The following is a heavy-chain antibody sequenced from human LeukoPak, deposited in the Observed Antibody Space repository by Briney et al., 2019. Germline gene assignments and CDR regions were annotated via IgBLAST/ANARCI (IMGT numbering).Heavy chain of an antibody. J-gene: IGHJ4*02. CDR3: ARVRRGIDY. V-gene: IGHV4-39*07. CDR1: GGSISSSSYY. Sequence: SETLSLTCTVSGGSISSSSYYWGWIRQPPGKGLEWIGSIYYSGSTYYNPSLKSRVTISVDTSKNQFSLKLSSVTAADTAMYYCARVRRGIDYWGQGTLVTVSS. CDR2: IYYSGST. D-gene: IGHD3-16*01.